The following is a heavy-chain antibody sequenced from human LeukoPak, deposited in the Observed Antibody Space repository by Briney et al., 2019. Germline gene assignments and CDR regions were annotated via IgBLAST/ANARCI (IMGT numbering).Heavy chain of an antibody. CDR2: IYYSGST. Sequence: SETLSLTCTVSGGSISSYYWSWIRQPPGKGLEWIGYIYYSGSTNYNPSLKSRVTISVDTSKNQFSLKLSSVTAADTAVYYCARLGPFCGGDCSLLDYWGQGTLVTVSS. CDR1: GGSISSYY. V-gene: IGHV4-59*08. CDR3: ARLGPFCGGDCSLLDY. J-gene: IGHJ4*02. D-gene: IGHD2-21*02.